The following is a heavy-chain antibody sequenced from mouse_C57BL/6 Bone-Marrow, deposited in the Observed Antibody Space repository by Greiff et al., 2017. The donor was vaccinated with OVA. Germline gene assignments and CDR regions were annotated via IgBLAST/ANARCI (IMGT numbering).Heavy chain of an antibody. V-gene: IGHV1-55*01. CDR2: IYPGSGST. J-gene: IGHJ3*01. CDR3: AIWFAY. Sequence: LVESGAELVKPGASVKMSCKASGYTFTSYWITWVKQRPGQGLEWIGDIYPGSGSTNYNEKFKSKATLTVDTSSSTAYMQLSSLTSEDSAVYYCAIWFAYWGQGTLVTVSA. CDR1: GYTFTSYW.